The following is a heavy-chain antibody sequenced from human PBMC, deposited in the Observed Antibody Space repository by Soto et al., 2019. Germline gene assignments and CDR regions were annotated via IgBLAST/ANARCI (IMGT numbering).Heavy chain of an antibody. CDR1: GFSLSTSRVS. CDR3: AHSSWFEPIRS. V-gene: IGHV2-5*02. CDR2: IYWDDDK. J-gene: IGHJ4*02. D-gene: IGHD3-10*01. Sequence: QITLKESGPTLVKPAQTLTLTCTFSGFSLSTSRVSVGWIRQPPGKALEWLALIYWDDDKRYSPSLKSRLTITKDTSKNQVVLTMTNMDPVDTATYYCAHSSWFEPIRSWGQGTLVTVSS.